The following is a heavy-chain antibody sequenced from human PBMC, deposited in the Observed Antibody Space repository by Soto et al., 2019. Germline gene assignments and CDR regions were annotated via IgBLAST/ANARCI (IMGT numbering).Heavy chain of an antibody. CDR1: GFTFSTYA. CDR3: AKDRTLDY. V-gene: IGHV3-23*01. J-gene: IGHJ4*02. CDR2: VGGSGGST. Sequence: EVHLLESGGGLVPPGGSLRLSCVASGFTFSTYAMNWVRQAPGKGLEWVSGVGGSGGSTDYADSVKGRFTISRDNSKNTVYLQINSLRGEDTAVYYCAKDRTLDYWGQGTLVTVSS.